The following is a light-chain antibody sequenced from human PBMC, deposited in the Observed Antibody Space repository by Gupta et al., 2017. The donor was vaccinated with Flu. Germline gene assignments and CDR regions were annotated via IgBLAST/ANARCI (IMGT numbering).Light chain of an antibody. V-gene: IGKV3-11*01. CDR3: QQRASWPRT. CDR2: DAS. CDR1: QSVSTY. Sequence: PATLSLSPGERATLSCSASQSVSTYLAWYQQKPGQAPRLLIYDASNRATAIPARFSGSGSETDFTLTINNLEPEDFAAYYCQQRASWPRTFGQGTRLEIK. J-gene: IGKJ5*01.